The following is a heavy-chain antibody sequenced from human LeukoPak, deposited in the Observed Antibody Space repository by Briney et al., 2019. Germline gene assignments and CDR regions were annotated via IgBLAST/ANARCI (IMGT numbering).Heavy chain of an antibody. D-gene: IGHD2-2*01. V-gene: IGHV3-30*18. J-gene: IGHJ4*02. CDR2: ISYDGSNK. Sequence: GGSLRLSCAASGFTFSSYGMHWVRQAPGKGLEWVAVISYDGSNKYYADSVKGRFTISRDNSKNTLYLQMNSLRAEDTAVYYCAKDRCSSTSCYGNGHYFDYWGQGTLVTVSS. CDR3: AKDRCSSTSCYGNGHYFDY. CDR1: GFTFSSYG.